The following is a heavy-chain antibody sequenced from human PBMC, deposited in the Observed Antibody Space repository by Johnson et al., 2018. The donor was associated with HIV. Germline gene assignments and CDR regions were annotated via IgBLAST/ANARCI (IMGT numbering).Heavy chain of an antibody. J-gene: IGHJ3*02. CDR2: IRSKAYGGTT. D-gene: IGHD2-21*02. Sequence: EVQLVDSGGGLVQPGRSLRLSCSASGFTFGAYALSWFRQAPGKGLEWVGFIRSKAYGGTTEYAASVKGRFTISRDDSQNIAYLQMNSLKTEDTAMYYCTGGRDLRAFDIWGQGTLVTVSS. CDR1: GFTFGAYA. V-gene: IGHV3-49*03. CDR3: TGGRDLRAFDI.